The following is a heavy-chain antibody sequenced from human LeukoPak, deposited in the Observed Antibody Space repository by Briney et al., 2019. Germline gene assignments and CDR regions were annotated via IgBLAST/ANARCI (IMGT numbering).Heavy chain of an antibody. CDR2: IYYDGST. D-gene: IGHD4/OR15-4a*01. J-gene: IGHJ4*02. CDR1: GGSIRGNGYY. V-gene: IGHV4-39*02. Sequence: SETLSLTCTVSGGSIRGNGYYWGWIRQAPGKGLEWIGSIYYDGSTYYNPSLKSRVTISVDTPKNYFSLKLSSVTAADTAVYYCVSSVWWPYYFDYWGQGTLVTVSS. CDR3: VSSVWWPYYFDY.